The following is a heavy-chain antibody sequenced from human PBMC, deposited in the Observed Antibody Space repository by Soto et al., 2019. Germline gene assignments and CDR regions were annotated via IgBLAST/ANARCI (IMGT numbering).Heavy chain of an antibody. CDR3: ARDPANWNYFDY. CDR1: GYTFTSYY. D-gene: IGHD1-1*01. Sequence: ASVKVSCKASGYTFTSYYMHWVRQAPGQGLEWMGIINPSGGSTSYAQKFQGRVTMTRDTSASTVYMELSSLRSEDTAVYYCARDPANWNYFDYWGQGTLVTVSS. J-gene: IGHJ4*02. V-gene: IGHV1-46*01. CDR2: INPSGGST.